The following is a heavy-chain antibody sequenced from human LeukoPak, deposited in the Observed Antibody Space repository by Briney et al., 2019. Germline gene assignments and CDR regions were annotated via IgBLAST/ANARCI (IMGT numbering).Heavy chain of an antibody. Sequence: PGGSLILSCAASGFTFSSYSMTWVRQAPGKGLEWVSYISGSSSPIYYADSVKGRVTISRDNAKDSLYLQMTSLRDEDTAVYYCARVSGSYYFDYWGQGTLVTVSP. D-gene: IGHD3-10*01. J-gene: IGHJ4*02. CDR2: ISGSSSPI. CDR3: ARVSGSYYFDY. CDR1: GFTFSSYS. V-gene: IGHV3-48*02.